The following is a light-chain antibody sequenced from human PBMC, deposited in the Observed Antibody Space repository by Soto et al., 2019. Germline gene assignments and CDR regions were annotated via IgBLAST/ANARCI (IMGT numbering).Light chain of an antibody. Sequence: QSALTQSPSASGTPGQRVAISCSGSSSNIGSNYVFWYQQLPGTAPNLLIYRNNQRPSGVPDRFSGSKSGTSASLAISGLRSEDEADYYCAPWDDSLSGVVFGGGTQLTVL. V-gene: IGLV1-47*01. CDR1: SSNIGSNY. CDR3: APWDDSLSGVV. CDR2: RNN. J-gene: IGLJ2*01.